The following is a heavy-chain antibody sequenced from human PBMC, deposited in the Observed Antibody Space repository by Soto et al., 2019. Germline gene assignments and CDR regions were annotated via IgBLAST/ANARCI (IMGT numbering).Heavy chain of an antibody. CDR3: ARAAQEWDSESFRGLDV. V-gene: IGHV3-53*01. Sequence: EVQLVESGGGLIQPGGSLRLSCKVSGFTVSSIYMSWVRQIPGKGLEWVSTIYSGGSTYYPDSVKGRFTISRDNSKNTLYLQMNSLRVEDTAVYHCARAAQEWDSESFRGLDVWGQGTTVTVSS. CDR2: IYSGGST. J-gene: IGHJ6*02. D-gene: IGHD1-26*01. CDR1: GFTVSSIY.